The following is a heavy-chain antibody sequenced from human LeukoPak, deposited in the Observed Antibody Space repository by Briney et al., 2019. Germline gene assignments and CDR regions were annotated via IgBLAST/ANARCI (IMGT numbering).Heavy chain of an antibody. J-gene: IGHJ4*02. CDR2: ISGSGGNT. CDR1: GFTFSIYA. D-gene: IGHD1-26*01. V-gene: IGHV3-23*01. CDR3: ARDRVGATTNFDY. Sequence: GGSLRLSCAASGFTFSIYAMSWVRQAPGKGLEWVSAISGSGGNTYYADSVKGRFTISRDNSKNTLYLQMNSLRAEDTAVYYCARDRVGATTNFDYWGQGTLVTVSS.